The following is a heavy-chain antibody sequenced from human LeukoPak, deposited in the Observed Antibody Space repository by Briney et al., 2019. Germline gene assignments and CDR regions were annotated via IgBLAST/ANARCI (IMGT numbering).Heavy chain of an antibody. D-gene: IGHD6-13*01. CDR2: IHYSGST. Sequence: SETLSLTCTVSGGSISSSSYYWGWIRQPPGKGLEWIGSIHYSGSTYYNPSLKSRVTISVDTSKNRFSLKLSSVTAADTAVYYCAREVVAAAGTVDYWGQGTLVTVSS. V-gene: IGHV4-39*07. CDR1: GGSISSSSYY. J-gene: IGHJ4*02. CDR3: AREVVAAAGTVDY.